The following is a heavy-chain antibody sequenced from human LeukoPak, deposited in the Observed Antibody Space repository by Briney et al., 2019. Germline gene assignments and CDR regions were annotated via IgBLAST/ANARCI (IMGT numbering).Heavy chain of an antibody. CDR2: IRSKAYGGTT. D-gene: IGHD1-26*01. Sequence: QPGGSLRLSCTASGFTFGDYAMSWFRQAPGKGLEWVGFIRSKAYGGTTEYAASVKGRFTISRDDSKSIAYLQMNSLKTEDTAVYYCTSDSGSYLPGLLDYWGQGTLVTVSS. CDR3: TSDSGSYLPGLLDY. V-gene: IGHV3-49*03. J-gene: IGHJ4*02. CDR1: GFTFGDYA.